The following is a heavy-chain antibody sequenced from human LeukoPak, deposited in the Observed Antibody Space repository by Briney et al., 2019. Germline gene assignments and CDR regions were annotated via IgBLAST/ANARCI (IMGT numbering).Heavy chain of an antibody. Sequence: GGSLRLSCAASGFTFSSYEMNWVRQAPGKGLEWVSYISSFSSTIYYADSVKGRFTISRDNAKNSLYLQMNSLRAEDTAVYYCSAGEGYYDSSDYYSAWAFNVWGQGTMVTVSS. D-gene: IGHD3-22*01. CDR3: SAGEGYYDSSDYYSAWAFNV. CDR1: GFTFSSYE. J-gene: IGHJ3*01. V-gene: IGHV3-48*03. CDR2: ISSFSSTI.